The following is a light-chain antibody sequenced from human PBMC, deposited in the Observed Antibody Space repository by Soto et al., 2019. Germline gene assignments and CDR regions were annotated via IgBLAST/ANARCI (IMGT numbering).Light chain of an antibody. V-gene: IGLV2-14*03. CDR1: SSDVGGYKY. CDR2: DVS. J-gene: IGLJ1*01. CDR3: SSYTSSNSYV. Sequence: QSVLTQPDSVSGSPLQSIAISCTGSSSDVGGYKYVSWYQQHPGKAPKLMIYDVSNRPSGVSDRFSGSKSGNTASLTISGLQSEDEADYYCSSYTSSNSYVFGTGTKVTVL.